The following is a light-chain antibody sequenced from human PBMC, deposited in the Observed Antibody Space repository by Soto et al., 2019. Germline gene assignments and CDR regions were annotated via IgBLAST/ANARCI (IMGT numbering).Light chain of an antibody. Sequence: EFVLTQSPATLSLSPGERATLSCRAGQSVSSCLAWYQQNPGQAPRLLIDDISNRATGIPARFSGSGSGTDFTLTFSSLEPEDFAVYYCQQRGTFGGGTKVDIK. V-gene: IGKV3-11*01. CDR1: QSVSSC. CDR3: QQRGT. J-gene: IGKJ4*01. CDR2: DIS.